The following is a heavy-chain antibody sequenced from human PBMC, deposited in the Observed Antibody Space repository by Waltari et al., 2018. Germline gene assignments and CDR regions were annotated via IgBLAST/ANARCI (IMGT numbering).Heavy chain of an antibody. Sequence: EVQLVESGGGLVQPGGSLRLSCAASGFTFSSSSMTWVRQAPAKGLEWVSYISSSSSTIYYADSVKGRFTISRDNAKNSLYLQMNSLRAEDTAVYYCARGPYGDYASVFDIWGQGTMVTVSS. J-gene: IGHJ3*02. CDR2: ISSSSSTI. V-gene: IGHV3-48*04. CDR1: GFTFSSSS. D-gene: IGHD4-17*01. CDR3: ARGPYGDYASVFDI.